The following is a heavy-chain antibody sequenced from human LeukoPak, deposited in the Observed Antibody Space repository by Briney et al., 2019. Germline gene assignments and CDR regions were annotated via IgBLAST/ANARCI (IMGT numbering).Heavy chain of an antibody. D-gene: IGHD1-14*01. CDR2: FDPEDGET. J-gene: IGHJ4*02. CDR3: ATDLPVDGGY. Sequence: ASVKVSCKVSGYTLTGLAMHWVRQAPGQGLEWMGGFDPEDGETIYAQKFQGRVTMTEDTSTDTAYMELSSLRSEDTAVYYCATDLPVDGGYWGQGTLVTVSS. CDR1: GYTLTGLA. V-gene: IGHV1-24*01.